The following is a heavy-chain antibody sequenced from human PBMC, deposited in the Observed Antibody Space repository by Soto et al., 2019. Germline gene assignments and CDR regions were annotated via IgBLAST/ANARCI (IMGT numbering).Heavy chain of an antibody. CDR1: GFTFSSYG. J-gene: IGHJ4*02. CDR3: ARVGSWGGVDY. V-gene: IGHV3-33*01. Sequence: QVQLVESGGGVVQPGRSLRLSCAASGFTFSSYGMHWVRQAPGKGLEWVAVIWCDGSNKYYADSVKGRFTISRDNSKNTLYLQMNSLRAEDTAGYYCARVGSWGGVDYWGQGTLVTVSS. CDR2: IWCDGSNK. D-gene: IGHD3-10*01.